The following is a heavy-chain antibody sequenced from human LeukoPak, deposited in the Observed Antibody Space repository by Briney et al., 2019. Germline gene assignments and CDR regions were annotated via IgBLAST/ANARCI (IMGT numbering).Heavy chain of an antibody. V-gene: IGHV3-48*03. Sequence: GGSLRLSCAASGFTFSSYEMNWVRQAPGKGLEWVSYISSSGSTIYYADSVKGRFTISRDNAKNSLYLQMNSLRAEDTAVYYCARSREKGGAYSSSWYWFDPWGQGTLVTVSS. J-gene: IGHJ5*02. CDR3: ARSREKGGAYSSSWYWFDP. D-gene: IGHD6-13*01. CDR1: GFTFSSYE. CDR2: ISSSGSTI.